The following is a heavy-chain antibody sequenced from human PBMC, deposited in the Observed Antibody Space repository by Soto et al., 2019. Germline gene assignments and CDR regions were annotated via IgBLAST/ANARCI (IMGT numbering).Heavy chain of an antibody. Sequence: QVHLVQSGAEVKKPGSSVKVSCTASGGTFGSYTVTWVRQAPGQGLEWMGEIIPMFGTASYAQKFQGRVTLTAGKSTTTAHMELSSLSSDDTAVYFCARQKAMPPHFYSGMDVWGQGTTVTVSS. CDR1: GGTFGSYT. V-gene: IGHV1-69*06. J-gene: IGHJ6*02. CDR3: ARQKAMPPHFYSGMDV. D-gene: IGHD2-2*01. CDR2: IIPMFGTA.